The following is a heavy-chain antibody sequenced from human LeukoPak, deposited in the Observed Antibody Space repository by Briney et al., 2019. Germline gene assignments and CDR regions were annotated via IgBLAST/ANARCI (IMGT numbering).Heavy chain of an antibody. D-gene: IGHD3-3*01. J-gene: IGHJ5*02. CDR3: ANTFGVVTNNWLDP. CDR2: ISAYNGNT. V-gene: IGHV1-18*01. CDR1: GYTFTSYG. Sequence: ASVKVSCKASGYTFTSYGISWVRQAPGQGLEWMGWISAYNGNTNYAQKLQGRVTMTTDTSTSTAYMELRSLRSDDTAVYYCANTFGVVTNNWLDPWGQGTLVTVSS.